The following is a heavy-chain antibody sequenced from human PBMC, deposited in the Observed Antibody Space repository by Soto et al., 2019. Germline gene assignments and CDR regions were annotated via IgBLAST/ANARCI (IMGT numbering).Heavy chain of an antibody. J-gene: IGHJ4*02. CDR3: ARDQNGVLDY. CDR2: IYHSGST. V-gene: IGHV4-4*02. CDR1: SGSISSSNG. Sequence: SETLSLTCAVSSGSISSSNGWSWVCQPPGKGLEWIGEIYHSGSTNYNPSLKSRVTISVDKSKNQFSLKLSSVSAADTAVYYCARDQNGVLDYWGQGTLVTVSS. D-gene: IGHD4-17*01.